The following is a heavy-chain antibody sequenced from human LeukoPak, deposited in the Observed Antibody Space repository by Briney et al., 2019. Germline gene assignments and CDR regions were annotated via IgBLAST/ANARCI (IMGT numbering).Heavy chain of an antibody. Sequence: GASVKVSCKASGYTFTDYYMYWVRQAPGQGLDWVGWINPTSGATNYAQKFQGRVTMTRDTSNNTSYMELSRLRSDDTAVYYCAREFRTTTWSFDAFDLWGQGIMVTVSS. CDR1: GYTFTDYY. V-gene: IGHV1-2*02. CDR2: INPTSGAT. D-gene: IGHD1/OR15-1a*01. CDR3: AREFRTTTWSFDAFDL. J-gene: IGHJ3*01.